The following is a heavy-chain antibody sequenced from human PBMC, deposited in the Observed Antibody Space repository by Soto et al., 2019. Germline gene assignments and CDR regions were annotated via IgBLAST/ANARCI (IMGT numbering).Heavy chain of an antibody. D-gene: IGHD3-9*01. J-gene: IGHJ6*02. CDR3: ARGGYDILTGPYGMDV. CDR1: GGTFSSYA. V-gene: IGHV1-69*13. Sequence: ASVKVSCKASGGTFSSYAISWVRQAPGQGLEWMGGIIPIFGTANYAQKFQGRATITADESTSTAYMELSSLRSEDTAVYYCARGGYDILTGPYGMDVWGQGTTVTVSS. CDR2: IIPIFGTA.